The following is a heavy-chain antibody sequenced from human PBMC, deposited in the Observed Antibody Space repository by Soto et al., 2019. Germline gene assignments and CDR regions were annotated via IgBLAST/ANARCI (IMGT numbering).Heavy chain of an antibody. Sequence: SETLSLTCTVSGGSVNSDDYYWSWIRQPPGQGLEWIGYIYHTGRTNYNPSLLTRVTISLDTSKNQFSLKLSSVTAADTAVYYCARLGVAGTVDNYYYGMDVWGQGTTVTVSS. V-gene: IGHV4-61*08. J-gene: IGHJ6*02. D-gene: IGHD6-19*01. CDR1: GGSVNSDDYY. CDR3: ARLGVAGTVDNYYYGMDV. CDR2: IYHTGRT.